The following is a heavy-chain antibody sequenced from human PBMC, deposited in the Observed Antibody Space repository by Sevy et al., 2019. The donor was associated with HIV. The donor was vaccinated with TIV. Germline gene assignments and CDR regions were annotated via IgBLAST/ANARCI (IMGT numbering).Heavy chain of an antibody. D-gene: IGHD2-2*01. J-gene: IGHJ3*02. CDR2: ISYDGSNK. CDR1: GFTFCSYA. Sequence: GGSLRLSCAASGFTFCSYAMHWVRQAPGKGLEWVAVISYDGSNKYYADSVKGRFTISRDNSKNTLYLQMNSLRAEDTAVYYCARDGNVVVPAARRAAAASQAFDIWGQGTMVTVSS. V-gene: IGHV3-30-3*01. CDR3: ARDGNVVVPAARRAAAASQAFDI.